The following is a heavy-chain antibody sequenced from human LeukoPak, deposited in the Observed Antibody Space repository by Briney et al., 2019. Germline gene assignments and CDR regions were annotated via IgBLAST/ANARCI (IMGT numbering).Heavy chain of an antibody. CDR3: AKRYCTGGSCCPDY. Sequence: GGSLRLSCAASGFTVSSNYMSWVRQAPGKGLEWVSVIYSGGSTYYADSVKGRFTISRDNSKNTLYLQMNSLRAEDTAVYYCAKRYCTGGSCCPDYWGQGTLVTVSS. J-gene: IGHJ4*02. CDR2: IYSGGST. D-gene: IGHD2-15*01. CDR1: GFTVSSNY. V-gene: IGHV3-66*01.